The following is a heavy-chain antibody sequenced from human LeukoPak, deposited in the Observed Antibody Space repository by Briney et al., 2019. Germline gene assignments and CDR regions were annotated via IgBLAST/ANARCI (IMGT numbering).Heavy chain of an antibody. V-gene: IGHV4-59*04. Sequence: SETLSLTCTVSGGSISSYYWSWIRQPPGKGPEWIGTIHYSGDTYYNPSLKSRVTISVDPPKKQFSLNLSSVTAADTAVYYCARLGGYYVPPGYWGQRTVVPLFS. CDR2: IHYSGDT. D-gene: IGHD3-10*02. CDR3: ARLGGYYVPPGY. J-gene: IGHJ4*02. CDR1: GGSISSYY.